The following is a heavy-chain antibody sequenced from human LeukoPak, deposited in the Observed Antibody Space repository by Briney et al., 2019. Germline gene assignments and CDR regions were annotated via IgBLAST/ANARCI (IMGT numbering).Heavy chain of an antibody. Sequence: KPSETLSLTCTVSGGSISSSSYYWGWIRQPPGKGLEWIGSIYYSGSTYYNPSLKSRVTISVDTSKNQFSLKLSSVTAADTAVYYCARREYEGYCYDSSGYYYRGVSSAPFDYWGQGTLVTVSS. V-gene: IGHV4-39*01. D-gene: IGHD3-22*01. CDR2: IYYSGST. J-gene: IGHJ4*02. CDR3: ARREYEGYCYDSSGYYYRGVSSAPFDY. CDR1: GGSISSSSYY.